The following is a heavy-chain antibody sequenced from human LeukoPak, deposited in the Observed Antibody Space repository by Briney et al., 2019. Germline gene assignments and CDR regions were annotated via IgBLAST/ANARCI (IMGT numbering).Heavy chain of an antibody. Sequence: SQTLSLTCAISGDSVSSNSAAWNWIRQSPSRGLEWLGRTYYRSKWYHDYAISVKSRITINPDTSKNQFSLKLYSVTAADTAVYYCARRYSGYGNAFDIWGQGTMVTVSS. CDR1: GDSVSSNSAA. D-gene: IGHD5-12*01. J-gene: IGHJ3*02. CDR2: TYYRSKWYH. V-gene: IGHV6-1*01. CDR3: ARRYSGYGNAFDI.